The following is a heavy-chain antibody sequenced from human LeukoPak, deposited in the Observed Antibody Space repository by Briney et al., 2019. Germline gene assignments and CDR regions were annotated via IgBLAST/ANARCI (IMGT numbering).Heavy chain of an antibody. CDR2: ITSDGSRT. CDR3: ARDVPATGYGMDV. J-gene: IGHJ6*04. V-gene: IGHV3-74*01. Sequence: GGSLRLSCAASGFTFSSFWMHWVRRAPGKGLVWVSVITSDGSRTTHADSVKGRFTISRDNAKNTLYLQMNRLRGEGTAVYYCARDVPATGYGMDVWGEGTTVTVSS. CDR1: GFTFSSFW. D-gene: IGHD2-2*01.